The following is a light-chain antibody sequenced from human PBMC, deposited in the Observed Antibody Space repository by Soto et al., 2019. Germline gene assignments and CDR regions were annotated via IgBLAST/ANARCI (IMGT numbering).Light chain of an antibody. CDR1: QSISNW. Sequence: DIQMTQSPSTLSASVGDTVTITCRASQSISNWLAWYQQKPGQAPKLLIHKASTLESGVPSRFSGSGSGTEFTLTIISLQPDDFATFYCQQYDRFPYTFGQGTKLEIK. CDR3: QQYDRFPYT. CDR2: KAS. J-gene: IGKJ2*01. V-gene: IGKV1-5*03.